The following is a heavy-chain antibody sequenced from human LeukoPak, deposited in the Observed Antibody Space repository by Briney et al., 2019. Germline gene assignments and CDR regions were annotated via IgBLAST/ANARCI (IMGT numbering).Heavy chain of an antibody. D-gene: IGHD3-9*01. Sequence: SETLSLTCTVSGGSISSYYWSWIRQPPGKGLEWIGYIYYSGSTNYNPSLKSRVTISVDTSKNQFSLKLSSVTAADTAVYYCARVSGLGRYFDGLDPWGQGTLATVSS. CDR1: GGSISSYY. J-gene: IGHJ5*02. CDR2: IYYSGST. CDR3: ARVSGLGRYFDGLDP. V-gene: IGHV4-59*01.